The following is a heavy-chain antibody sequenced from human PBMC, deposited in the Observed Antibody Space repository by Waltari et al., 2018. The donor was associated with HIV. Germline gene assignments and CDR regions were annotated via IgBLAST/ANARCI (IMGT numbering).Heavy chain of an antibody. V-gene: IGHV4-34*02. CDR2: IDQSGKP. CDR1: GGSFSGYH. J-gene: IGHJ6*02. D-gene: IGHD3-9*01. CDR3: ARGPSLLVFRGSSYFNSSLDV. Sequence: QVQLQQWGAGLLKPSGTLSLTCLVSGGSFSGYHWTWVRHSPGKGLGWIGEIDQSGKPNFKPAVKRRITMSRDTSRSHFALKMGPGTPADTAVYYCARGPSLLVFRGSSYFNSSLDVWGQGTTVTV.